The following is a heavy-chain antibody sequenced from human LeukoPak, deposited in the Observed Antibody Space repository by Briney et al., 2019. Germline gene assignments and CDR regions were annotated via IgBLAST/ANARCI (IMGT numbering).Heavy chain of an antibody. CDR2: ISGSGGST. V-gene: IGHV3-23*01. D-gene: IGHD3-16*01. CDR3: TRWGAGGLTLDY. CDR1: GFTFSSYA. Sequence: GGSLRLSCAASGFTFSSYAMSWVRQTPGKGLEWVSAISGSGGSTYYADSVKGRFTISKDNSRKTVNLQMDSLRAEDTAIYYCTRWGAGGLTLDYWGQGVLVTVSS. J-gene: IGHJ4*02.